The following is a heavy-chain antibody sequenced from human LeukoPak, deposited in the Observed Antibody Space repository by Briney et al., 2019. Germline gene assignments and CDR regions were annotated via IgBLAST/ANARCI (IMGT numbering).Heavy chain of an antibody. J-gene: IGHJ4*02. CDR1: GDSISSYY. CDR2: IYISGST. V-gene: IGHV4-4*07. Sequence: SETLSLTCTVSGDSISSYYWSWIRQPAGKGLEWIGRIYISGSTNYNPSLKSRVTISVDTSKNQFSLKLSSVTAADTAVYYCARNDYYDSSGYYRVWGQGTLVTVSS. CDR3: ARNDYYDSSGYYRV. D-gene: IGHD3-22*01.